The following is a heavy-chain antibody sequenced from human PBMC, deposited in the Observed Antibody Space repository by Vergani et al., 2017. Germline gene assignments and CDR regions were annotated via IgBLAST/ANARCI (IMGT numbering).Heavy chain of an antibody. CDR2: ISSGSSTI. CDR3: ARLSDY. Sequence: EVQLVESGGGLVQPGGSLRLSCAASGFTSSSHEMNWVRQAPGKGLEWVSYISSGSSTIYYADSVKGRFTISRDNAKSSLYLQMNRLRADDTAVYYCARLSDYWGQGTLVTVSS. V-gene: IGHV3-48*03. CDR1: GFTSSSHE. J-gene: IGHJ4*02.